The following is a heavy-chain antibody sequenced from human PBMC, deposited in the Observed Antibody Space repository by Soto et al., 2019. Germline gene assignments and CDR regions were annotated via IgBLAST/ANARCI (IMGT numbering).Heavy chain of an antibody. CDR3: VRPLLTGRSDFCDGMDV. Sequence: QVQLVQSGAEVKKPGSSVKVSCKASGGTFSSYTISWVRQAPGQGLEWMGRIIPILGIANYAQKFQGRVTITGDQCACMAYMQVSRLRSADTGLYSCVRPLLTGRSDFCDGMDVWGQGTAVTVSS. V-gene: IGHV1-69*02. D-gene: IGHD3-9*01. CDR1: GGTFSSYT. J-gene: IGHJ6*02. CDR2: IIPILGIA.